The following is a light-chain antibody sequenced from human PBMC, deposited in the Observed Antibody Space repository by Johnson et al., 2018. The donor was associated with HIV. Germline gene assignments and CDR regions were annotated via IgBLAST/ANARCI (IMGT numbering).Light chain of an antibody. Sequence: SVLTQPPSVSAAPGQKVTISCSGSSSNIGNNYVSWYQQLPGTAPKLLIYENNKRPSGIPDRFFGSKSGTSATLDITGLQTGDEGDYYCGTWDSSLNAYVFGTGTKVTVL. V-gene: IGLV1-51*02. CDR2: ENN. CDR1: SSNIGNNY. CDR3: GTWDSSLNAYV. J-gene: IGLJ1*01.